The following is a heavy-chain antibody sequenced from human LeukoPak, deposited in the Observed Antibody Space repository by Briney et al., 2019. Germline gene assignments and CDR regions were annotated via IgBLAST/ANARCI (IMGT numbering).Heavy chain of an antibody. V-gene: IGHV4-39*07. CDR1: GGFISSSSYY. CDR3: ARPYCSSTSCYRRAFDI. Sequence: SETLSLTCTVSGGFISSSSYYWGWIRQPPGKGLEWIGSIYYSASTYYHPSLKSRVTISVDTAKNQFSLKLSSVTAADTAVYYCARPYCSSTSCYRRAFDIWGQGTMVTVSS. J-gene: IGHJ3*02. D-gene: IGHD2-2*02. CDR2: IYYSAST.